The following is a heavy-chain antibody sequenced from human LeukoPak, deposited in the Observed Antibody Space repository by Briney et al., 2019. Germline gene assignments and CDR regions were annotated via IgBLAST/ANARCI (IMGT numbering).Heavy chain of an antibody. CDR2: ISWDGGST. CDR3: TKDIRPAVAGFNFDY. J-gene: IGHJ4*02. CDR1: GFTFDDYA. D-gene: IGHD6-19*01. V-gene: IGHV3-43D*03. Sequence: GGSLRLSCAASGFTFDDYAMHWVRQAPGKGLEWVSLISWDGGSTYYADSVKGRFTISRDNSKNSLYLQMNSLRAEDTALYYCTKDIRPAVAGFNFDYWGQGTLVTVSS.